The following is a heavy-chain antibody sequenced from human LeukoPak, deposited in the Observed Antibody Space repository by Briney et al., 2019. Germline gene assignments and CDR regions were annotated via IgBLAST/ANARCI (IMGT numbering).Heavy chain of an antibody. CDR1: GFTFSDYA. D-gene: IGHD3-10*01. V-gene: IGHV3-30-3*01. CDR3: AXVRXPLDYXYGLAV. CDR2: VSYDGSNK. Sequence: GGSLRLSCATSGFTFSDYAMHWVRQAPGKGLQWVAIVSYDGSNKYYADSVQGRFIMSKDNSRNTLFLQMNSLRTDNTAVYYCAXVRXPLDYXYGLAVWGQGTSVTVS. J-gene: IGHJ6*02.